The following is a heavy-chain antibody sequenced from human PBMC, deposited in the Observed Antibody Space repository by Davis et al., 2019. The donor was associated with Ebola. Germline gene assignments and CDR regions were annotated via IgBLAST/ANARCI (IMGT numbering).Heavy chain of an antibody. V-gene: IGHV3-21*01. CDR3: AKDRGSYTWGAHDS. Sequence: PGGSLRLSCAASGFTFSSYSMNWVRQAPGKGLEWVSSISSSSSYIYYADSVKSRFTISRDNSKNTLFLQMDSLRDDDTAVYYCAKDRGSYTWGAHDSWGQGTLVIVSS. J-gene: IGHJ4*02. CDR2: ISSSSSYI. CDR1: GFTFSSYS. D-gene: IGHD1-26*01.